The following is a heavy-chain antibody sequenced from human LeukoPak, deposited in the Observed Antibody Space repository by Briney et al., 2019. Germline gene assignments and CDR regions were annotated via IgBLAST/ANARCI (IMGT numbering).Heavy chain of an antibody. CDR2: INPNSGGT. J-gene: IGHJ6*03. CDR3: ARDSGSYLGYYMDV. CDR1: GYTFTGYY. D-gene: IGHD1-26*01. Sequence: ASVKVSCKASGYTFTGYYMHWVRQAPGQGLEWMGWINPNSGGTNYAQKFQGRVTMTRDTSISTAYMELSRLRSDDTAVYYCARDSGSYLGYYMDVWGKGTTVTVSS. V-gene: IGHV1-2*02.